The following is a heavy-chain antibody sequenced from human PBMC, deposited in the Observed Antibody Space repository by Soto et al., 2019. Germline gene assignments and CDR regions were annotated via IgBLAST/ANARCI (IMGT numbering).Heavy chain of an antibody. V-gene: IGHV3-33*01. D-gene: IGHD2-21*02. Sequence: QVHLVESGGGVVQPGRSLRLSCAASGFTFSSYGMHWVRQAPGKGLEWVAVIWYDGSNKYYADSVKGLFTISRDNSKNTLYLKGNSPGAEDTAVYYWARDMGAGEGYGGDCYRYWGQGTLVTVSS. CDR1: GFTFSSYG. CDR2: IWYDGSNK. J-gene: IGHJ4*02. CDR3: ARDMGAGEGYGGDCYRY.